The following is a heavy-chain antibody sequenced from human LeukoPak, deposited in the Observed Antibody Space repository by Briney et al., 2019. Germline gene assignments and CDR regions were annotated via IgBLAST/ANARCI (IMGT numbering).Heavy chain of an antibody. CDR2: IGSSNTNT. J-gene: IGHJ4*02. CDR3: AKNIAVAY. D-gene: IGHD6-19*01. Sequence: PGGSLRLSCATSGLTFSNSGMSWVRQAPGKGLEWVSSIGSSNTNTYYADSVKGRFTISRDNSKNTLYLQMNSLRAEDTAVYYCAKNIAVAYWGQGTLVTVSS. V-gene: IGHV3-23*01. CDR1: GLTFSNSG.